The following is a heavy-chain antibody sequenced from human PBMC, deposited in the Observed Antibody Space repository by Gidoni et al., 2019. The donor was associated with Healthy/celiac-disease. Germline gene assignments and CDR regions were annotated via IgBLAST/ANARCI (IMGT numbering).Heavy chain of an antibody. CDR3: ARITMVRGVIAIFDY. CDR2: ISSSGSTI. J-gene: IGHJ4*02. V-gene: IGHV3-48*03. D-gene: IGHD3-10*01. CDR1: GFTFSSYE. Sequence: EVQLVTSGVCFFPPGGSLRLSCAASGFTFSSYEMNWVRQAPGKGLEWVSYISSSGSTIYYADAVKGRFTISRDNAKNSLYLQMNSLRAEDTAVYYCARITMVRGVIAIFDYWGQGTLVTVSS.